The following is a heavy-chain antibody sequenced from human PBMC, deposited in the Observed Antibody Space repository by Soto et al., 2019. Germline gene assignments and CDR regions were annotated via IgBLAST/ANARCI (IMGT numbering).Heavy chain of an antibody. J-gene: IGHJ4*02. CDR3: ERKHVAAY. V-gene: IGHV5-51*01. Sequence: PVESLTIYCKVSGYSFTSYWIVLVRQMPGKGLEWVGIIYPGDSYTRYSPSFQGQVTISADKSISTAYLQWSSLKSSDTAMYYCERKHVAAYWGQGTMVTVSS. D-gene: IGHD2-15*01. CDR1: GYSFTSYW. CDR2: IYPGDSYT.